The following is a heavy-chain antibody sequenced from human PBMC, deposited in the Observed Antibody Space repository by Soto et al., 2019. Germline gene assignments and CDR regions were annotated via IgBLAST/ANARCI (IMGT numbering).Heavy chain of an antibody. CDR3: ARERDYYDSNYGMDV. Sequence: SETLSLTCTVSGGSISSGGYYWSWIRQHPGKGLEWIGYIYYSGSTYYNPSLKSRVTISVDTSKNQFSLKLSSVTAAGTAVYYCARERDYYDSNYGMDVWGQGTTVTVSS. CDR2: IYYSGST. CDR1: GGSISSGGYY. J-gene: IGHJ6*02. V-gene: IGHV4-31*03. D-gene: IGHD3-22*01.